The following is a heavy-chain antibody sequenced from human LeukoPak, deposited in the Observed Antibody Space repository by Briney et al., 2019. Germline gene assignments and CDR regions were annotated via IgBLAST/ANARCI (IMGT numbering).Heavy chain of an antibody. CDR3: ARDLGSSSPGGVYYGMDV. Sequence: SQTLSLTCAISGDSVSSNSAAWNWIRQSPSRGLEWLGRTYYRSSWYNDYAVSVKSRITINPDTSKNQFSLQLNSVTPEDTAVYYCARDLGSSSPGGVYYGMDVWGQGTTVTVSS. CDR2: TYYRSSWYN. CDR1: GDSVSSNSAA. D-gene: IGHD6-6*01. V-gene: IGHV6-1*01. J-gene: IGHJ6*02.